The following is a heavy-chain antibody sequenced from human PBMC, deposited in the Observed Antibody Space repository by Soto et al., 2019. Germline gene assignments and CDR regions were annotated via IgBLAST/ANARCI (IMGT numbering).Heavy chain of an antibody. D-gene: IGHD3-10*01. Sequence: QVPLVQSGADVKKPESSVTVSCKASGGTFSSYAIHWVRQAPGQGLEWMGGIIPVYGPAKYAPRVQGKVTNSADHQTTTVYMELTSLNSQDTDVYYCARVTSLVRGVIENWFDPCGHGTLVTVSS. J-gene: IGHJ5*02. CDR3: ARVTSLVRGVIENWFDP. CDR2: IIPVYGPA. CDR1: GGTFSSYA. V-gene: IGHV1-69*19.